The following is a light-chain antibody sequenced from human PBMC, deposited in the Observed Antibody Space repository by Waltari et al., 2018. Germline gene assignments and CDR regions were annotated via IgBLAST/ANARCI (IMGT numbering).Light chain of an antibody. V-gene: IGLV1-51*01. Sequence: QSVLTHPPSVSAAPGPKVTIPCSGGCSNIGSNYVPWYQQFPGTAPKLRIYANEKRPSGIPDRFSGSKSGTSATLGITGLQTGDEANYFCGTWDSSLSAVIFGGGTKLTVL. CDR2: ANE. CDR1: CSNIGSNY. CDR3: GTWDSSLSAVI. J-gene: IGLJ2*01.